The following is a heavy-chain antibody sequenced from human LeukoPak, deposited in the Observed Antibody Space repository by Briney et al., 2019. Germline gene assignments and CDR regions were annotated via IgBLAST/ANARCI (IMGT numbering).Heavy chain of an antibody. CDR2: MSGSGGGT. J-gene: IGHJ4*02. CDR3: ARWGLSYTIDY. Sequence: GGSLRLSCAVSGITLSNYGMSWVRKAPGKGLEWVAGMSGSGGGTNYADSVKGRFTVSRDNSKNTLYLQMDSLRAEDTAVYSCARWGLSYTIDYWGQGTLVTVSS. D-gene: IGHD2-21*01. V-gene: IGHV3-23*01. CDR1: GITLSNYG.